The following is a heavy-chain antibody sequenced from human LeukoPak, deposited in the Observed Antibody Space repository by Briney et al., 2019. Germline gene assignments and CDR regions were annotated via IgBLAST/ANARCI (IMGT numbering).Heavy chain of an antibody. J-gene: IGHJ5*02. CDR2: ISWNSGSI. V-gene: IGHV3-9*01. Sequence: GGSLRLSCAASGFTFDDYAMHWVRQAPGKGLEWVSGISWNSGSIGYADSVKGRFTTSRDNAKNSLYLQMNSLRAEDTALYYCAKDSDFWSDTANWFDPWGQGTLVTVSS. CDR3: AKDSDFWSDTANWFDP. D-gene: IGHD3-3*01. CDR1: GFTFDDYA.